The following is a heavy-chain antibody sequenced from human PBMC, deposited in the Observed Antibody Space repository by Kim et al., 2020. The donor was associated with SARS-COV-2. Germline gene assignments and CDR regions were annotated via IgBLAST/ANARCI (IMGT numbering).Heavy chain of an antibody. V-gene: IGHV4-4*07. D-gene: IGHD2-2*01. CDR3: ARDTSSTSPLFYYYYYG. CDR1: GGSISSYF. J-gene: IGHJ6*01. CDR2: IYASGDT. Sequence: SETLSLTCTVSGGSISSYFWSWIRQPAGKGLEWIGRIYASGDTNYSPSLKSRVTMSVDTSKNKLSLKLRSVTAADTAVYYCARDTSSTSPLFYYYYYG.